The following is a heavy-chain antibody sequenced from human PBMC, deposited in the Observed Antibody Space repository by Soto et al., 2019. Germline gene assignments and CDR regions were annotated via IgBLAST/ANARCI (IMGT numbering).Heavy chain of an antibody. Sequence: GGSLRLSCAASGFTFSSYAMHWVRQAPGKGLEWVAVISYDGSNKYYADSVKGRFTISRDNSKNTLYLQMNSLRAEDTAVYYCARDLDPGSVTVMVDYYYYGMDVWGQGTTVTVSS. CDR2: ISYDGSNK. D-gene: IGHD2-8*01. V-gene: IGHV3-30-3*01. CDR3: ARDLDPGSVTVMVDYYYYGMDV. J-gene: IGHJ6*02. CDR1: GFTFSSYA.